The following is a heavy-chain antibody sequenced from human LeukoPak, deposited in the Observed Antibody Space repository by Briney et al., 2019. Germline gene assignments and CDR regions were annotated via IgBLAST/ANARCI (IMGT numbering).Heavy chain of an antibody. J-gene: IGHJ4*02. CDR1: GFTFSSYA. CDR2: ISYDGSNK. Sequence: GFLRLSCAASGFTFSSYAMHWVRQAPGKGLEWVAVISYDGSNKYYADSVKGRFTISKDNAKNSLYLQMNSLRAEDTAVYYCATNLAVADPIDYWGQGTLVTVSS. CDR3: ATNLAVADPIDY. D-gene: IGHD6-19*01. V-gene: IGHV3-30-3*01.